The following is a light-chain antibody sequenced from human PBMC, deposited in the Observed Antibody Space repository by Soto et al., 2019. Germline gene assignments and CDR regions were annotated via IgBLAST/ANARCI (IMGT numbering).Light chain of an antibody. CDR3: RQYGSSPYT. CDR1: QSVSSSY. CDR2: GAS. J-gene: IGKJ2*01. Sequence: EIVLTQSPGTLSLSPGERATLSCRASQSVSSSYLAWDQQKPGQAPRLLIYGASSRATGIPDRFSGSGSGTDFTLTISRLEPEEFAVYYCRQYGSSPYTFGQGTKLEIK. V-gene: IGKV3-20*01.